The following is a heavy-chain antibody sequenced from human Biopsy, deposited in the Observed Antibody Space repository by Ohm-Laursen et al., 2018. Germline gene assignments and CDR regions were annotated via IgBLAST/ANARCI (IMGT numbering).Heavy chain of an antibody. CDR2: IIPIPNVA. CDR1: GDSFTSYA. V-gene: IGHV1-69*01. CDR3: ARGEGSSWFDT. Sequence: SSVKVSCKASGDSFTSYAIGWVRQAPGQGLEWMGGIIPIPNVATYAQKFQGRITITADESTSTAYMELNSLTSDDTAVYFCARGEGSSWFDTWGHGTLVTGSS. J-gene: IGHJ5*01. D-gene: IGHD1-26*01.